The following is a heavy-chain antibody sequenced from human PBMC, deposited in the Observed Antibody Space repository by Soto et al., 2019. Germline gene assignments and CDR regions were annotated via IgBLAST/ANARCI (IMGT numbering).Heavy chain of an antibody. V-gene: IGHV4-30-4*01. CDR1: GGSISIGDYY. CDR2: IYYSGST. J-gene: IGHJ4*02. Sequence: SETLSLTCTVSGGSISIGDYYWSWIRHPPGKGLEWIGYIYYSGSTYYNPSLKSRVTISVDTSKNQFSLKLSSVTAADTAVYYCARGLGELRPFDYWGQGTLVTVSS. D-gene: IGHD1-26*01. CDR3: ARGLGELRPFDY.